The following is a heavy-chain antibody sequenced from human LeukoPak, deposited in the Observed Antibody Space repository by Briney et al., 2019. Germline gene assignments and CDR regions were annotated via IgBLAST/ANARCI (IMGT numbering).Heavy chain of an antibody. V-gene: IGHV1-69*05. CDR1: GGTFSSYA. J-gene: IGHJ4*02. CDR2: IIPIFGTA. D-gene: IGHD2-2*01. Sequence: GVSVKVSCKASGGTFSSYAISWVLQAPGQGLEWMGRIIPIFGTANYAQKFQGRVTITTDESTSTAYMELSSLRSEDTAVYYCARGYCSSTSCYEGGYFDYWGQGTLVTVSS. CDR3: ARGYCSSTSCYEGGYFDY.